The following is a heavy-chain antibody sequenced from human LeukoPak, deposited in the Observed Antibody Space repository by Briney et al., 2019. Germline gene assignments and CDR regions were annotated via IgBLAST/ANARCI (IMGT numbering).Heavy chain of an antibody. Sequence: GGSLRLSCAASGFTFSSYAMSWVRQAPGKGLEWVSAISGSGGSTYYADSVKGRFTISRDNSKNTLYLQMNSLRAEDTAVYYCAKGGGGVLLWFGEIDYFDYWGQGTLVSVSS. V-gene: IGHV3-23*01. CDR2: ISGSGGST. CDR1: GFTFSSYA. J-gene: IGHJ4*02. CDR3: AKGGGGVLLWFGEIDYFDY. D-gene: IGHD3-10*01.